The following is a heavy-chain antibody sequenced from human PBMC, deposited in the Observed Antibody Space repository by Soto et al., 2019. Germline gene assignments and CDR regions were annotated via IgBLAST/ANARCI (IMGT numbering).Heavy chain of an antibody. Sequence: GGSLRLSCAASGFTFSSYGMHWVRQAPGKGLEWVAVISYDGINKYYADSVKGRFTISRDNSKNTLYLQMNSLRAEDTAVYYCAKLGDWNDEDYWGQGTLVTVSS. CDR1: GFTFSSYG. V-gene: IGHV3-30*18. CDR3: AKLGDWNDEDY. D-gene: IGHD1-1*01. CDR2: ISYDGINK. J-gene: IGHJ4*02.